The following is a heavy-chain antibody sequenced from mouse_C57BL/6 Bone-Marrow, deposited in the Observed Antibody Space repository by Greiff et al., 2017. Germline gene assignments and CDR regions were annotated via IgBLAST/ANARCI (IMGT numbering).Heavy chain of an antibody. CDR3: ARGGTVVATGAMDY. CDR1: GFTFSDYG. J-gene: IGHJ4*01. V-gene: IGHV5-17*01. Sequence: EVKLMESGGGLVKPGGSLKLSCAASGFTFSDYGMHWVRQAPEKGLEWVAYISSGSSTIYYADTVKGRFTISRDNAKNTLFLQMTSLRYEDTAMYYCARGGTVVATGAMDYWGQGTSVTVSS. D-gene: IGHD1-1*01. CDR2: ISSGSSTI.